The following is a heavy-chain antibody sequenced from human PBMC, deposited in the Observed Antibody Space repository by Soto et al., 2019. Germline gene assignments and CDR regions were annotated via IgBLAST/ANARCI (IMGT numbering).Heavy chain of an antibody. J-gene: IGHJ4*02. CDR3: AGVFSSSGRAHFDF. CDR1: GFTFSSYA. D-gene: IGHD2-15*01. V-gene: IGHV3-30-3*01. Sequence: QVQLVESGGGVVQPGRSLRLSCAASGFTFSSYAMHWVRQAPGKGLEWVAVISYDGSNKYYAGSVNGRFTLYRDNSKKMLYLKMNCLRAEDSAVYYCAGVFSSSGRAHFDFWGQGTMVTVSS. CDR2: ISYDGSNK.